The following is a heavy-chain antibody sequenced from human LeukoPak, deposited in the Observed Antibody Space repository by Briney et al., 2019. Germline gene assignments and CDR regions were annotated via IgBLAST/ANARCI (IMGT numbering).Heavy chain of an antibody. CDR2: ISGTGGAT. D-gene: IGHD2-21*01. J-gene: IGHJ5*01. Sequence: GGSLRLSCVASGFIFGNYAMSWVSQAPGKGLQWVSQISGTGGATWYAGFARDRFTISRDNSKKTPYLQMSGLRVEDTAMYYCVKDPRDTYGTNWFVSWGQGTLLIVSS. CDR1: GFIFGNYA. CDR3: VKDPRDTYGTNWFVS. V-gene: IGHV3-23*01.